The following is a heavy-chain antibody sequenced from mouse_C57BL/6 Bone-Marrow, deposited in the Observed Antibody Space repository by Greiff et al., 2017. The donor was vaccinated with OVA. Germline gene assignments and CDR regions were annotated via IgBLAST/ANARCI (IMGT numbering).Heavy chain of an antibody. CDR1: GFSFHTYA. Sequence: DVQLQESGGGLVQPKGSLKLSCAASGFSFHTYAMNWVRQAPGKGLEWVARIRSKSNNYATYYADSVKDRFTISRDDSESMLYLQMNNLKTEDTAMYYCAGVYYKYEGYFDYWGQGTTLTVSS. D-gene: IGHD2-14*01. CDR3: AGVYYKYEGYFDY. V-gene: IGHV10-1*01. J-gene: IGHJ2*01. CDR2: IRSKSNNYAT.